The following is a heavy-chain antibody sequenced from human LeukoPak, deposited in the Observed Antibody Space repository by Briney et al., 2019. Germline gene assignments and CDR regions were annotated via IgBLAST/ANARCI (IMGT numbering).Heavy chain of an antibody. CDR2: ISNSDTTI. CDR3: ARRFDY. V-gene: IGHV3-48*01. Sequence: GGSLRLSCVASGFTFTDYSMNWVRQAPGKGLEWLSDISNSDTTIKYADSVKGRFTVSRDNAKNSLFLQMSSLRVEDTAVYYCARRFDYGGQGTLVTVSS. J-gene: IGHJ4*02. CDR1: GFTFTDYS.